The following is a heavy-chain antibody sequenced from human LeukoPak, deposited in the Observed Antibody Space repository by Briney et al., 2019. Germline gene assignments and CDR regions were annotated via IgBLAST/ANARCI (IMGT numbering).Heavy chain of an antibody. Sequence: GGSLRLSCVASGFTFSNYAMSWVRQAPGKGLEWVAVIWYDGSNKYYADSVKGRFTISRDNSKNTLYLQMNSLRAEDTAVYYCARDLDYWGQGTLVTVSS. CDR2: IWYDGSNK. V-gene: IGHV3-33*08. J-gene: IGHJ4*02. CDR3: ARDLDY. CDR1: GFTFSNYA.